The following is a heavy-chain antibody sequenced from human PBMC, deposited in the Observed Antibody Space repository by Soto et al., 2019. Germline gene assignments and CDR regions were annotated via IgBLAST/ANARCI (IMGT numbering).Heavy chain of an antibody. CDR2: IIPIFGTA. D-gene: IGHD4-17*01. V-gene: IGHV1-69*01. Sequence: QVQLVQSGAEVKKPGSSVKVSCKASGGTFSSYAISWVRQAPGQGLEWMGGIIPIFGTANYAQKFQGRVRITADESTSTAYLELSSLRSEYTAVYYCAVRWNTVTRDYYYYGMDVWGQGTTGTVSS. CDR3: AVRWNTVTRDYYYYGMDV. J-gene: IGHJ6*02. CDR1: GGTFSSYA.